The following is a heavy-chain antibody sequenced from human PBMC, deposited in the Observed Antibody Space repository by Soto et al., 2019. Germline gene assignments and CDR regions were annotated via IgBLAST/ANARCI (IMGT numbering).Heavy chain of an antibody. V-gene: IGHV3-21*01. D-gene: IGHD3-9*01. CDR2: ISSSSNYI. CDR3: AILSDVLTGYYYHGMDV. J-gene: IGHJ6*02. CDR1: GFSFSSYS. Sequence: EVQLVESGGGLVKPGGSLRLSCAASGFSFSSYSMNWVRQAPGKGLEWVSSISSSSNYIYYADSVKGRFTISRDNAKNSLYLQMNSLSAEDTAVYYCAILSDVLTGYYYHGMDVWGQGTTVNVSS.